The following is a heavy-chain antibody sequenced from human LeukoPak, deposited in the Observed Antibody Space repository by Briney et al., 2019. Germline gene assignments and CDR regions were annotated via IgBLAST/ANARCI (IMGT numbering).Heavy chain of an antibody. Sequence: GSLRLSCAASGFTFSSYSMNWVRQAPGKGLEWVSAISGSGGSTYYADSVKGRFTISRDNSKNALFLQMNSLRVEDTAIYYCAKEGIDCSGGSCYSLYYFDSWGQGTLVTVSS. D-gene: IGHD2-15*01. CDR2: ISGSGGST. CDR1: GFTFSSYS. CDR3: AKEGIDCSGGSCYSLYYFDS. V-gene: IGHV3-23*01. J-gene: IGHJ4*02.